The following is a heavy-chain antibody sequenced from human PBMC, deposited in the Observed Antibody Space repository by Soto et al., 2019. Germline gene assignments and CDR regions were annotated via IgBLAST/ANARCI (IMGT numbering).Heavy chain of an antibody. J-gene: IGHJ4*02. CDR2: IYSGGST. V-gene: IGHV3-53*01. CDR3: ASSAAAPRFRDY. CDR1: GFTVSSNY. Sequence: EVQLVESGGGLIQPGGSLRLSCAASGFTVSSNYMSWVRQAPGKGLEWVSIIYSGGSTYYADSVKGRFTISRDNSKNTLYLQMNSLRAEDTAVYYCASSAAAPRFRDYWGQGTLVTVSS. D-gene: IGHD2-2*01.